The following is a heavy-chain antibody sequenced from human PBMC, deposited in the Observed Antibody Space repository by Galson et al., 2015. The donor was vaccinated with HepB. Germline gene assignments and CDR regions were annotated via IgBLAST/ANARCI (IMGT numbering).Heavy chain of an antibody. Sequence: SLRLSCAASGFTFSSYSMSWVRQAPREGLEWAAAISGSDSKPFYADSMKGRFTISRDNSENTVSLQMTDLRVEDTSVYYCTKWGVWGVFEYWGQGILVAVSS. CDR2: ISGSDSKP. V-gene: IGHV3-23*01. D-gene: IGHD3-16*01. J-gene: IGHJ4*02. CDR1: GFTFSSYS. CDR3: TKWGVWGVFEY.